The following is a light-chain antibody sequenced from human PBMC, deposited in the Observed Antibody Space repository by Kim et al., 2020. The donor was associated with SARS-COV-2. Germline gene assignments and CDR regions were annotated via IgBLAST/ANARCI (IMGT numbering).Light chain of an antibody. Sequence: SYELTQPPSVSVSPGQTASITCSGDKLGDKYACWYQQKTGQSPVLVIYQDSKRPSGIPERFSGSNSGNTATLTISGTQAMDEADYYCQAWDSSNAVFGGG. V-gene: IGLV3-1*01. J-gene: IGLJ2*01. CDR3: QAWDSSNAV. CDR1: KLGDKY. CDR2: QDS.